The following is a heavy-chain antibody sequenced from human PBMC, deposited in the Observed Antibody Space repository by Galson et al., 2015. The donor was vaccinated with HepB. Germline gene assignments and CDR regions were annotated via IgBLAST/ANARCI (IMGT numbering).Heavy chain of an antibody. V-gene: IGHV1-3*01. CDR2: INAGNGNT. CDR1: GYTFTSYA. CDR3: ARDLMGSSGWYTPRYYFDY. Sequence: SVKVSCKASGYTFTSYAMHWVRQAPGQRLEWMGWINAGNGNTKYSQKFQGRVTITRDTSASTAYMELSSLRSEDTAVYYCARDLMGSSGWYTPRYYFDYWGQGTLVTVSS. D-gene: IGHD6-19*01. J-gene: IGHJ4*02.